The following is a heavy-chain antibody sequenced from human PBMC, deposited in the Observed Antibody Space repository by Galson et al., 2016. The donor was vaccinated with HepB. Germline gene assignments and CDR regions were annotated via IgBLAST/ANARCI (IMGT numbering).Heavy chain of an antibody. Sequence: SLRLSCAASGFSVSDAWMYWVRQFPGKGLEWVGRIRSKTDGGTTEYAAPVKGRFTISRDDSKNTLYLQMNSLKPEDTAVYYCTTGFCSSTSCFWDQGTLVTVSS. J-gene: IGHJ4*02. CDR1: GFSVSDAW. CDR2: IRSKTDGGTT. D-gene: IGHD2-2*01. CDR3: TTGFCSSTSCF. V-gene: IGHV3-15*01.